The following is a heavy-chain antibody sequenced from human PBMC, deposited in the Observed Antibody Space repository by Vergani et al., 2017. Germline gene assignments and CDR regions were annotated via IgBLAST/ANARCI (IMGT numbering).Heavy chain of an antibody. J-gene: IGHJ4*02. CDR2: IRYHGSNK. CDR1: GFTFSSYG. CDR3: AKAAMGLFAY. D-gene: IGHD5-18*01. Sequence: QVQLVESGGGVVQPGGSLRLSCAASGFTFSSYGMHWVRQAPGKGLEWVAFIRYHGSNKYYADSVKGRFTISRDNSKNTLYLQMNSLRAEDTAVYYCAKAAMGLFAYWGQGSLVSVSS. V-gene: IGHV3-30*02.